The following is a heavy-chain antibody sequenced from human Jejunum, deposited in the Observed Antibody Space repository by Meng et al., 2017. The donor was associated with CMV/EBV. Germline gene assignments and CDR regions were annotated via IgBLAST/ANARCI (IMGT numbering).Heavy chain of an antibody. CDR3: GRGNYYAVDV. Sequence: CAASGLAFGAFRMHWVHQVAGKGLVWVSHIIGDGTTTTYADSVKGRFTISRDNAKNTLYLQMNSLRVEDTGVYYCGRGNYYAVDVWGQGTTVTVSS. J-gene: IGHJ6*02. CDR1: GLAFGAFR. CDR2: IIGDGTTT. V-gene: IGHV3-74*01.